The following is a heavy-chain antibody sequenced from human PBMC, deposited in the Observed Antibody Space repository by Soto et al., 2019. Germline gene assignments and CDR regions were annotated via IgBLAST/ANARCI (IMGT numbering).Heavy chain of an antibody. J-gene: IGHJ3*02. CDR1: GFSFSSYN. V-gene: IGHV3-48*01. CDR2: ISSSSSTV. CDR3: AGAFDI. Sequence: GGSLRLSCAVSGFSFSSYNMNWVRQAPGKGLEWVSYISSSSSTVYYADSVKGRFVISRDNAKNSLYLQMNSLRAEDTALYYCAGAFDIWGQGTMVTVSS.